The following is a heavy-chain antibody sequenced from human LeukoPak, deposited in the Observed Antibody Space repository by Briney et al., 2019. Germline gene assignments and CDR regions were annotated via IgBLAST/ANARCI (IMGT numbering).Heavy chain of an antibody. CDR3: ARGKGSGWYLLFGY. Sequence: ASVKVSCKASGYTFTSYDINWVRQATGQGLEWMGWMNPSSGNTGYAEEFQGRVTMTRDTSINTAYMELSSLRSEDTAVYYCARGKGSGWYLLFGYWGQGSLVTVSS. V-gene: IGHV1-8*01. CDR1: GYTFTSYD. J-gene: IGHJ4*02. D-gene: IGHD6-19*01. CDR2: MNPSSGNT.